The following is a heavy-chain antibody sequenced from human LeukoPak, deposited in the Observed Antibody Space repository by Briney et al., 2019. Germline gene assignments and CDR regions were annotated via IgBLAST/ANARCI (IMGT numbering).Heavy chain of an antibody. D-gene: IGHD3-10*01. CDR1: GFTFSSYA. CDR2: INTDGSST. CDR3: ATYGSGSYFRLRGGLGALDI. V-gene: IGHV3-74*01. Sequence: GGSLRLSCAASGFTFSSYAMHWVRQAPGKGLVWVSRINTDGSSTSYADSVKGRFTISRDNAKNTLYLQMNSLRAEDTAVYYCATYGSGSYFRLRGGLGALDIWGQGTMVTVSS. J-gene: IGHJ3*02.